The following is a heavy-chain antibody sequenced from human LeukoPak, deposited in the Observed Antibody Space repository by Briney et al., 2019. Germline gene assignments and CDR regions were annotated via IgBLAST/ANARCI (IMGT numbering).Heavy chain of an antibody. Sequence: GGSLRLSCTASGFAFSSYAMHWVRQAPGKGLEWVAVISYDASNKYYADSVKGRFTISRDNSKNALYLQMNSLRAEDTAVYYCAKDPVGSYWGQGTLVTVSS. CDR1: GFAFSSYA. CDR2: ISYDASNK. CDR3: AKDPVGSY. J-gene: IGHJ4*02. V-gene: IGHV3-30*07. D-gene: IGHD3-10*01.